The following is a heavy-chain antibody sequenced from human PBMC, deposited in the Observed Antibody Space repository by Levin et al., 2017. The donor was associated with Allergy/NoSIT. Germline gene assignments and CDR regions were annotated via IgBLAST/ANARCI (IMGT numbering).Heavy chain of an antibody. CDR3: ARAYCGGASCHGGNFEF. J-gene: IGHJ4*02. CDR1: GFTFSSDA. Sequence: PGESLKISCAASGFTFSSDAMSWVRQAPGKGLEWVSAISGSGSDTYYAGSVKGRFTISRDNSKNTLFLQMNSLSAEDTAVYYCARAYCGGASCHGGNFEFWGQGTLVTVSS. CDR2: ISGSGSDT. D-gene: IGHD2-21*01. V-gene: IGHV3-23*01.